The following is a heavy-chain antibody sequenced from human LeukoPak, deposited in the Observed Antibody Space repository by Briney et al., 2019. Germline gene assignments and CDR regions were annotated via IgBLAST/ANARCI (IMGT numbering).Heavy chain of an antibody. J-gene: IGHJ4*02. CDR1: GGTFSSYA. V-gene: IGHV1-69*01. D-gene: IGHD6-13*01. CDR2: IIPIFGTA. CDR3: ARGTDSSSWYYFDY. Sequence: SVNLSCKASGGTFSSYAISWVRQAPGRGLEWMGGIIPIFGTANYAQKFQGRVTITADQSKSTAYMELSSLRSEDTAVYYCARGTDSSSWYYFDYWGQGTLVTVSS.